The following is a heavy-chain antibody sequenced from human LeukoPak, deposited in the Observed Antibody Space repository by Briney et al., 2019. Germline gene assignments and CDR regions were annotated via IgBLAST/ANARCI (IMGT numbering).Heavy chain of an antibody. D-gene: IGHD2-2*02. Sequence: GESLQISCKGSGYSFTSYWIGWVRQMPGKGLEWMGIIYPGDSDTRYSPSFQGQVTISADKSISTAYLQWSSLKASDTAMYYCARHLGLGPAAIHGYPFDYWGQGTLVTVSS. J-gene: IGHJ4*02. CDR3: ARHLGLGPAAIHGYPFDY. V-gene: IGHV5-51*01. CDR1: GYSFTSYW. CDR2: IYPGDSDT.